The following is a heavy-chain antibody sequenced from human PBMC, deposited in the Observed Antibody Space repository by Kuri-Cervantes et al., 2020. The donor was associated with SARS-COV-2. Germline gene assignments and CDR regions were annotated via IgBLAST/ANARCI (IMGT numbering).Heavy chain of an antibody. CDR2: IYPGDSDT. Sequence: KVSCKGSGYSFTSYWIGWVRQMPGKGLEWMGIIYPGDSDTRYSPSFQGQVTISADKSISTAYLQWSSLKASDTAMYYCARLGNIWFGELLTPLPDQWGQETLVTVSS. CDR1: GYSFTSYW. J-gene: IGHJ4*02. D-gene: IGHD3-10*01. CDR3: ARLGNIWFGELLTPLPDQ. V-gene: IGHV5-51*01.